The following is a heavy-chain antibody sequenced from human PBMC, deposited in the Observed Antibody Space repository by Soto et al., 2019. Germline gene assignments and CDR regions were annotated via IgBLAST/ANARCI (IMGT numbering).Heavy chain of an antibody. Sequence: GGSLRLSCAASGFTFSSYWMSWVRQAPGKGLEWVANIKRDGSEKYYVDSVKGRFTISRDNAKNSLYLQMNSLRVEDTAVYYCARENFNSSSWPLDPWGQGTLVTVSS. CDR1: GFTFSSYW. J-gene: IGHJ5*02. V-gene: IGHV3-7*01. CDR3: ARENFNSSSWPLDP. D-gene: IGHD3-22*01. CDR2: IKRDGSEK.